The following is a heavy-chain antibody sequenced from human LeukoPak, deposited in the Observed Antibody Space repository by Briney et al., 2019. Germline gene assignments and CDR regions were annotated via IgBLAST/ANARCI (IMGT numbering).Heavy chain of an antibody. CDR1: GFTFSDSA. D-gene: IGHD3-3*01. V-gene: IGHV3-73*01. J-gene: IGHJ4*02. CDR3: TTSLDFWSAEG. Sequence: GWSLRLSCAASGFTFSDSALHWVRQASGKGLEWVGHSSNKAANYATACAASVKGGFTIFRDDSRSTAYLQMNSLKTEDTAVYSCTTSLDFWSAEGWGQGTLVTVSS. CDR2: SSNKAANYAT.